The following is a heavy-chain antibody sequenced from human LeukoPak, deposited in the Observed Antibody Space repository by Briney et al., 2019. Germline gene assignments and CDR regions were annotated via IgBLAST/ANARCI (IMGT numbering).Heavy chain of an antibody. CDR3: ASGIASAGNLDDFDI. CDR1: AGTFSSYA. CDR2: IIPIFGTA. D-gene: IGHD6-13*01. Sequence: SVKVSCKASAGTFSSYAISWVRQAPGQGLEWMGGIIPIFGTANYARKFQGRVTITADESTSTAYMELSSLRSEDTAVYYCASGIASAGNLDDFDIWGQGTMVTVSS. V-gene: IGHV1-69*13. J-gene: IGHJ3*02.